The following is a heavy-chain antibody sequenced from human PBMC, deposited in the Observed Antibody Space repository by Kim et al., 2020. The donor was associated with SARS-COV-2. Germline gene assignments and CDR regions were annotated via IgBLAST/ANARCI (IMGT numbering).Heavy chain of an antibody. CDR2: IYYSGST. J-gene: IGHJ4*02. CDR1: GGSISSSSYY. Sequence: SETLSLTCTVSGGSISSSSYYWGWIRQPPGKGLEWIGSIYYSGSTYYNPSLKSRVTISVDTSKNQFSLKLSSVTAADTAVYYCASPDYYDSSGNIIPWGYWGQGTLVTVSS. V-gene: IGHV4-39*07. D-gene: IGHD3-22*01. CDR3: ASPDYYDSSGNIIPWGY.